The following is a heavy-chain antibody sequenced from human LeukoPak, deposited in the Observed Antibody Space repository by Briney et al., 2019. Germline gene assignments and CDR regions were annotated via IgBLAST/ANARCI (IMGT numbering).Heavy chain of an antibody. D-gene: IGHD3-22*01. J-gene: IGHJ2*01. CDR2: IYPGDSAT. Sequence: GESLQISCKGSGSSFINYWIGWVRQLPGKGLEWMGTIYPGDSATRYSPSFQGQVTISADKSITTDYLQWSSLKASVTAMYYCARSVRYYYDKSGFPPRYFDLWGRGTLVTVSS. CDR1: GSSFINYW. V-gene: IGHV5-51*01. CDR3: ARSVRYYYDKSGFPPRYFDL.